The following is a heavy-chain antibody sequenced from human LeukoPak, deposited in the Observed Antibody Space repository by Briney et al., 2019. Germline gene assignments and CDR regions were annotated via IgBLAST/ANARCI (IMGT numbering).Heavy chain of an antibody. Sequence: GGSLRLSCAASGFTFSSYAMSWVRQAPGKGLEWVSAISGSGGSTYHADSVKGRFTISRDNSKNTLYLQMNSLRAEDTAVYYCAKVYYYDSSGYYYFDYWGQGTLVTVSS. V-gene: IGHV3-23*01. D-gene: IGHD3-22*01. CDR3: AKVYYYDSSGYYYFDY. CDR1: GFTFSSYA. J-gene: IGHJ4*02. CDR2: ISGSGGST.